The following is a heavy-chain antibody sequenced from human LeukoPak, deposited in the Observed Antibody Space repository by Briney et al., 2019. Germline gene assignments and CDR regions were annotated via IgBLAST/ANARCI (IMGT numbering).Heavy chain of an antibody. Sequence: RGSLRLSCLASGFIFGNYDLHWVRQAPGKRPEFISSINRSGSRTYYADSVKGRFTISRDNSKNTLFLQMSGLRLEDTSVYYCMIRGGGDYWGQGTLVSVSS. CDR3: MIRGGGDY. V-gene: IGHV3-64D*06. J-gene: IGHJ4*02. D-gene: IGHD3-16*01. CDR1: GFIFGNYD. CDR2: INRSGSRT.